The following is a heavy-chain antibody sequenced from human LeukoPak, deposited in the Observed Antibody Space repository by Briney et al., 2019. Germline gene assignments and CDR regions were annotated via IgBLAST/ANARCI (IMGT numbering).Heavy chain of an antibody. Sequence: PGGSLRLSCAASGFMFSRYWMHWVRQAPGKGLVWVSHIKSDGSSTTYADSVKGRFTISRDNAKSTLYLQMNSLRVEDTAVYYCVRDSSSWYYDYWGQGTLVTVPS. CDR1: GFMFSRYW. CDR2: IKSDGSST. D-gene: IGHD6-13*01. CDR3: VRDSSSWYYDY. J-gene: IGHJ4*02. V-gene: IGHV3-74*01.